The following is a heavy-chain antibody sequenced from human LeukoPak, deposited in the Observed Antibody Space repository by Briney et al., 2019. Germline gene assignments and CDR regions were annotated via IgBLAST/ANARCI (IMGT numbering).Heavy chain of an antibody. Sequence: GASVKVSCKSSGYTFTDYYMHWVRQAPGQGFEWMGWINPNSGDTSHAQNFQGRVTLTRDTSISSAYMELGSLRSDDSAVYYCAGEHCSGGSCRQGFDYWGQGTLVTVSS. CDR2: INPNSGDT. J-gene: IGHJ4*02. D-gene: IGHD2-15*01. CDR3: AGEHCSGGSCRQGFDY. CDR1: GYTFTDYY. V-gene: IGHV1-2*02.